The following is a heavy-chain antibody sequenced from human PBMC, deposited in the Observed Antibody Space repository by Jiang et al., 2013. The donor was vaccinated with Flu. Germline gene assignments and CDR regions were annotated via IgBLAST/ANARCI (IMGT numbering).Heavy chain of an antibody. V-gene: IGHV4-59*01. D-gene: IGHD3-16*02. CDR2: IYYSGST. Sequence: GLVKPSETLSLTCTVSGGSISSYHWSWIRQPPGKGLEWIGYIYYSGSTNYNPSLKSRVTISVDTSKNQFSLKLSSVTATDTAVYYCARGLSDYVWGSYPDRDYYFDYWGQGTLVTVSS. CDR3: ARGLSDYVWGSYPDRDYYFDY. CDR1: GGSISSYH. J-gene: IGHJ4*02.